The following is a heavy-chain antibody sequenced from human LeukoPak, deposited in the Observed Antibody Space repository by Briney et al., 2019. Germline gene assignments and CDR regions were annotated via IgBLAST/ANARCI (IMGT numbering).Heavy chain of an antibody. CDR3: ARGLGSGRHAFDI. V-gene: IGHV3-48*01. Sequence: GGSLRLSCAASGFPFSNYNMNWVRQAPGKGLEWVSSISSSSSTIYYADSVKGRFTISRDNAKNSLYLQMNSLRAEDTAVYYCARGLGSGRHAFDIWGQGTMVTVSS. D-gene: IGHD3-10*01. J-gene: IGHJ3*02. CDR1: GFPFSNYN. CDR2: ISSSSSTI.